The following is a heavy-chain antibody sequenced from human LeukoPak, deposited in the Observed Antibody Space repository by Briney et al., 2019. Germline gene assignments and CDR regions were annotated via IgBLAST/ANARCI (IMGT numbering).Heavy chain of an antibody. D-gene: IGHD6-13*01. J-gene: IGHJ4*02. CDR2: INILSNYI. CDR3: ARDSHSSSWYSESDY. V-gene: IGHV3-21*01. CDR1: GFTFSSYS. Sequence: PGGSLRLSCAASGFTFSSYSMNWVRQAPGKGLEWVSSINILSNYIYYADSVKGRFTISRDNAKNSLYLQMNSLRAEDTAVYYCARDSHSSSWYSESDYWGQGTLVTVSS.